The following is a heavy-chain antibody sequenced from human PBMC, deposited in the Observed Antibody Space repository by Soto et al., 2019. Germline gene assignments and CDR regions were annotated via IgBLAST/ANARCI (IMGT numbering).Heavy chain of an antibody. CDR3: ATDCTNGVCSFDY. Sequence: ASVKVSCKASGGTFSSYAISWVRQAPGQGLEWMGGIIPIFGTANYAQKFQGRVTITADESTSTAYMELSSLRSEDTAVYYCATDCTNGVCSFDYWGQGTLVTVSS. CDR2: IIPIFGTA. D-gene: IGHD2-8*01. J-gene: IGHJ4*02. V-gene: IGHV1-69*13. CDR1: GGTFSSYA.